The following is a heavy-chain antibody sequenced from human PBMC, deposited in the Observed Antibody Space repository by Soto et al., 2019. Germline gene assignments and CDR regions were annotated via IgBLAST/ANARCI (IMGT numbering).Heavy chain of an antibody. J-gene: IGHJ6*02. Sequence: QVQLQESGPGLVKPSGTLSLTCAVSGGALSSSNWWSWVRQPPGKGLASLGEIYHSGSTNYNPSLKSRVTISVDKSKNQFSLTLSSVTAADTAVYYCARDRKWIQLDYYYGMDVGGHGTTVTVSS. CDR3: ARDRKWIQLDYYYGMDV. D-gene: IGHD1-1*01. CDR1: GGALSSSNW. V-gene: IGHV4-4*02. CDR2: IYHSGST.